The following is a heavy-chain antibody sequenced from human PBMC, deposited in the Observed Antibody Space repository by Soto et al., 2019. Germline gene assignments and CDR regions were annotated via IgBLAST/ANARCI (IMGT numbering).Heavy chain of an antibody. Sequence: PWGPMRLSYAAFGLNFGNAWGNWVRQAPGKGLEWVGRIKSKTDGGTTDYAAPVKGRFTISRDDSKNTLYLQMNSLKTEDTAVYYCTTDGPRENVLRYFDWLRAFDYWGQGTLVTVSS. D-gene: IGHD3-9*01. CDR3: TTDGPRENVLRYFDWLRAFDY. CDR1: GLNFGNAW. CDR2: IKSKTDGGTT. J-gene: IGHJ4*02. V-gene: IGHV3-15*07.